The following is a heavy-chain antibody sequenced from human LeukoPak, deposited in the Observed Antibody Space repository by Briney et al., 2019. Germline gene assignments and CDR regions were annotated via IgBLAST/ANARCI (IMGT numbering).Heavy chain of an antibody. Sequence: SETLSLTCTVSGGSISSYYWSWVRQPAGKGLEWIGRIYTSGSTNYNPSLKSRVTISVDTSKNQFSLKLSSVTAADTAVYYCARSGSYYYDSSGSFFDYWGQGTLVTVSS. CDR3: ARSGSYYYDSSGSFFDY. CDR1: GGSISSYY. CDR2: IYTSGST. J-gene: IGHJ4*02. D-gene: IGHD3-22*01. V-gene: IGHV4-4*07.